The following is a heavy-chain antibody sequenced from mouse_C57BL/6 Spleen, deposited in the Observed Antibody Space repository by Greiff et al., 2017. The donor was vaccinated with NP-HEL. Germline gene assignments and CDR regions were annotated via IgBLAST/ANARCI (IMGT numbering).Heavy chain of an antibody. CDR1: GYTFTDYY. J-gene: IGHJ4*01. Sequence: VQLQQSGPELVKPGASVKISCKASGYTFTDYYMNWVKQSHGKSLEWIGDINPNNGGTSYNQKFKGKATLTVDKSSSTAYMELRSLTSEDSAVYYCARVEYDDAMDYWGQGTSVTVSS. D-gene: IGHD2-4*01. CDR2: INPNNGGT. V-gene: IGHV1-26*01. CDR3: ARVEYDDAMDY.